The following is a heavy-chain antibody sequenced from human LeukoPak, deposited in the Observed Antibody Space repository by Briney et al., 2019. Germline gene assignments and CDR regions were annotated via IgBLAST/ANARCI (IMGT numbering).Heavy chain of an antibody. CDR3: ARDSYSKNDY. V-gene: IGHV3-48*04. CDR1: GFTFSSYA. Sequence: GGSLRLSCAASGFTFSSYAMKWVRQAPGKGLEWVSYISSSSGTIYYADSVKGRFTISRDNAKNSLYLQMNSLRAEDTAVYFCARDSYSKNDYWGQGTLVTVSS. J-gene: IGHJ4*02. D-gene: IGHD4-11*01. CDR2: ISSSSGTI.